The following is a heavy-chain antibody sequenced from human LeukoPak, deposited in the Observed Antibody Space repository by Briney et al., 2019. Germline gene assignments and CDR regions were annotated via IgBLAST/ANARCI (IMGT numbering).Heavy chain of an antibody. CDR3: ARPTLQTLGA. CDR2: INPNTGAT. J-gene: IGHJ5*02. Sequence: ASVKVSCKASGYTFTGYYIHWVRQAPGPGLEWMGWINPNTGATNYAQNFQGRVTITRDTSNSTAYMELSSLTSDDTAVYYCARPTLQTLGAWGQGTLVTVSS. CDR1: GYTFTGYY. V-gene: IGHV1-2*02. D-gene: IGHD3-10*01.